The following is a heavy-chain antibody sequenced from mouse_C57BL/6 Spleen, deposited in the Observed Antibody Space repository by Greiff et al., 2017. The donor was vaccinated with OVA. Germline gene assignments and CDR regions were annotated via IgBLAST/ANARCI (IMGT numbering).Heavy chain of an antibody. D-gene: IGHD1-1*01. CDR1: GYTFTSYW. Sequence: QVQLQQPGAELVMPGASVKLSCKASGYTFTSYWMHWVKQRPGQGLEWIGEIDPSDSYTNYNQKFKGKSTLTVDKSSSTAYMPLRSLTSEDSAVYYCARSDYYGSSPYYFDYWGQGTTLTVSS. V-gene: IGHV1-69*01. CDR2: IDPSDSYT. J-gene: IGHJ2*01. CDR3: ARSDYYGSSPYYFDY.